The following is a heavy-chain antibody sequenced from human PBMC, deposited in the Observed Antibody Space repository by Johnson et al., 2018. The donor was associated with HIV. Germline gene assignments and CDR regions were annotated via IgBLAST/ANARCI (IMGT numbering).Heavy chain of an antibody. V-gene: IGHV3-30*04. J-gene: IGHJ3*02. CDR3: ASLWGRDLQDAFDI. D-gene: IGHD3-16*01. CDR2: ISYDGSNK. CDR1: GFTLSSYA. Sequence: QVQLVESGGGVVQPGRSLRVSCVASGFTLSSYAMHWVRQAPGKGLEWVAVISYDGSNKYYADSVKGRFTISRDKSKNTLYLQLHSLRAEDAAVYYCASLWGRDLQDAFDIWGQGTMVTVSS.